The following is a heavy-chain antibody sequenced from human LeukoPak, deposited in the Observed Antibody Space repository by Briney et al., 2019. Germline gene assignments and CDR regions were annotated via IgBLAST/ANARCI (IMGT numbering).Heavy chain of an antibody. CDR1: GAPITRYY. CDR3: PRPAGLPSFAMDV. V-gene: IGHV4-59*08. Sequence: SETLSLTCTVSGAPITRYYWSWIRQPPGKGLEWIGYIYYTGSANYNPSLKSRVSISVDTSKNQFSLRLSSVTAADTAVYYCPRPAGLPSFAMDVWGQGTTVTVSS. J-gene: IGHJ6*02. D-gene: IGHD2-15*01. CDR2: IYYTGSA.